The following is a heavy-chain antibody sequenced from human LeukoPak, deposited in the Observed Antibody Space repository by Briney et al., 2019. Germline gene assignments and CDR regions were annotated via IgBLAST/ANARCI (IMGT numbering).Heavy chain of an antibody. J-gene: IGHJ6*04. D-gene: IGHD3-10*02. V-gene: IGHV3-48*03. CDR2: ISSSGSTI. Sequence: GGSLRLSCAASGFTFSNYEMNWIRQTPGKGLEWVSYISSSGSTIYYADSVKGRFTISRDNAKNSLYLQMNSLRAEDTAVYYCAELGITMIGGVWGKGTTVTISS. CDR3: AELGITMIGGV. CDR1: GFTFSNYE.